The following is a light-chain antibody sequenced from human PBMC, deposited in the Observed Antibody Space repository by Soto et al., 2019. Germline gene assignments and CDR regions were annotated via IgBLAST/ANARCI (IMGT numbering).Light chain of an antibody. J-gene: IGKJ1*01. CDR2: GAS. Sequence: EVVLTQSPGTLSLSPRERATLSCRASQSVSNNYLAWYQHKPGQAPRLLIYGASNRAPGIPDRFSGSGSGPDFTLTISRLEPEDFSFYYFQQYAASPRTFGQGTLVEVK. CDR1: QSVSNNY. V-gene: IGKV3-20*01. CDR3: QQYAASPRT.